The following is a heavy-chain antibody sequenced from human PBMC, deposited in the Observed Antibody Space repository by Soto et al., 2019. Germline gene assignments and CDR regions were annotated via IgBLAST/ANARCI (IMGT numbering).Heavy chain of an antibody. D-gene: IGHD2-15*01. J-gene: IGHJ6*03. Sequence: EVQLVESGGGLVQPGGSLRLSCAASGFTFSSYSMNWVRQAPGKGLEWVSYISSSSSTIYYADSVKGRFTISRDNAKNSLYLKMNSLSGEDTAVYYCWREYCSGGSCYRRYYYYYMDVWGKGTTVTVSS. V-gene: IGHV3-48*01. CDR3: WREYCSGGSCYRRYYYYYMDV. CDR2: ISSSSSTI. CDR1: GFTFSSYS.